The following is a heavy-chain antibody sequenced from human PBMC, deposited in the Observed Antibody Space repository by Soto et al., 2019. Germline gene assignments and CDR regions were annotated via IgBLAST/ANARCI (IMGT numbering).Heavy chain of an antibody. D-gene: IGHD6-6*01. Sequence: SETLSLTCTVSGGSISSSSYYWGWIRQPPGKGLEWIGSIYYSGSTYYNPSLKSRVTISVDTSKNQFSLKLSSVTAADTAVYYCARHGIIAARALDYWGQGTLVTVSS. CDR2: IYYSGST. CDR3: ARHGIIAARALDY. V-gene: IGHV4-39*01. J-gene: IGHJ4*02. CDR1: GGSISSSSYY.